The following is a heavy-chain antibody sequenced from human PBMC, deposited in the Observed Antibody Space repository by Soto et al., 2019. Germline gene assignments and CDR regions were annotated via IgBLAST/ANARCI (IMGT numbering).Heavy chain of an antibody. CDR3: ARKDIAPYDY. CDR2: INHSGST. D-gene: IGHD6-13*01. J-gene: IGHJ4*02. V-gene: IGHV4-34*01. Sequence: PSETLSLTCAVYGGSFSGYYWSWIRQPPGKGLEWIGEINHSGSTNYNPSLKSRVTISVDTSKNQFSLKLSSVTAADTAVYYCARKDIAPYDYWGQGTLVTVS. CDR1: GGSFSGYY.